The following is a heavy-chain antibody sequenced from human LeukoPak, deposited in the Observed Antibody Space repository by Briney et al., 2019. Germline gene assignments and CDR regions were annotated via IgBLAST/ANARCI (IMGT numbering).Heavy chain of an antibody. CDR2: ITGDAGRT. Sequence: PEGTLRLSCAASGFIFTNHGMNWVRQAPGKGLEWVSGITGDAGRTYYADSVKGRFTISRDNSKNTLYLQMNSLRAEDTAIYYCAKDRAWGAFAYWGQGTLVTVSS. J-gene: IGHJ4*02. V-gene: IGHV3-23*01. CDR1: GFIFTNHG. D-gene: IGHD1-26*01. CDR3: AKDRAWGAFAY.